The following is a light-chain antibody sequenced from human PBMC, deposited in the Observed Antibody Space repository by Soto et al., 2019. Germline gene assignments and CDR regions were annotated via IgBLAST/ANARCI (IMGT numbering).Light chain of an antibody. CDR2: RAS. Sequence: IVMTNSPATLSLSNGERATLSCTASHYVYSNVAWFQQRPGQAPRLLIYRASTRATGTPARFSGSGSGTEFTLTITSLQSEDFALYYCQQYHNLWTFGQGTKVDIK. CDR3: QQYHNLWT. V-gene: IGKV3-15*01. CDR1: HYVYSN. J-gene: IGKJ1*01.